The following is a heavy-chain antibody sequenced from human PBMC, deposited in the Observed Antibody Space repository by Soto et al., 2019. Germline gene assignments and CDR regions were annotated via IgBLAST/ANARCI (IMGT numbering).Heavy chain of an antibody. CDR2: ISSSGSYI. D-gene: IGHD3-22*01. CDR1: GFTFSSYS. CDR3: ARDGSYDSSGYYFDY. J-gene: IGHJ4*02. Sequence: EVQLVESGGGLVKPGGSLRLSCAASGFTFSSYSMNWVRQAPGKGLEWVSSISSSGSYIYYADSVKGRFTLSRDNAKNSLYLQMNGLRAEDTAVYYCARDGSYDSSGYYFDYWGQGTLVTVSS. V-gene: IGHV3-21*01.